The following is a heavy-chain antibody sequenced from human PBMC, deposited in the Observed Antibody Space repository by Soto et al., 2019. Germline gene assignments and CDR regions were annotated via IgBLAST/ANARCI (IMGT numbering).Heavy chain of an antibody. J-gene: IGHJ3*02. V-gene: IGHV3-21*01. D-gene: IGHD3-16*02. CDR3: ARGRTRGLSLIYAFDI. CDR1: GFTFSSYS. CDR2: ISSSSSYI. Sequence: EVQLVESGGGLVKPGGSLRLSCAASGFTFSSYSMNWVRQAPGKGLEWVSSISSSSSYIYYADSVKGRFTISRDNAKNSMDLQMNSLRAEEKAVYYCARGRTRGLSLIYAFDIWGQGTMVTVSS.